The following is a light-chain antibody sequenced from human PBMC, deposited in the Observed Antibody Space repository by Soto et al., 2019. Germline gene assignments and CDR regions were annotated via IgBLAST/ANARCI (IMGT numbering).Light chain of an antibody. Sequence: DIVMTQSPLSLPVTPGEPASISCRSTQSLLHSYGYNYLDWYLQKPGQSPQLLIYLGSNRSSGVPDRFSGSGLGTDFTLNISRVEADDVGVYYCMQALQSPRTFGQGTKVEIK. V-gene: IGKV2-28*01. CDR1: QSLLHSYGYNY. CDR2: LGS. J-gene: IGKJ1*01. CDR3: MQALQSPRT.